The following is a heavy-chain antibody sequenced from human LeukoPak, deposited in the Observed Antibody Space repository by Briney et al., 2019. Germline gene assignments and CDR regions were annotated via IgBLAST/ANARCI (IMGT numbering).Heavy chain of an antibody. V-gene: IGHV4-31*03. D-gene: IGHD3-22*01. J-gene: IGHJ4*02. CDR1: GGSISIGGYY. CDR3: ALADYYDSSGYYYHRY. CDR2: IYYSGST. Sequence: ASETLSLTCTVSGGSISIGGYYWSWIRQHPGKGLEWIGYIYYSGSTYYNPSLKSRVTISVDTSKNQFSLKLSSVTAAGTAVYYCALADYYDSSGYYYHRYWGQGTLVTVSS.